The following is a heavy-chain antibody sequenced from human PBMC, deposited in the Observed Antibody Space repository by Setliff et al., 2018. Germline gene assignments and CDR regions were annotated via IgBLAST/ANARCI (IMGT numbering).Heavy chain of an antibody. D-gene: IGHD6-19*01. CDR1: GFTFSNFA. CDR3: AKDRLHTRYSSGWLLDY. V-gene: IGHV3-23*01. Sequence: PGESLKISCAASGFTFSNFAMSWVRQAPGRGLEWVSSISGSGDSTYYADSVKGRFTISRDSSKNTLYLQMNGLRAEDSALYYGAKDRLHTRYSSGWLLDYWGQGTLVTVSS. J-gene: IGHJ4*02. CDR2: ISGSGDST.